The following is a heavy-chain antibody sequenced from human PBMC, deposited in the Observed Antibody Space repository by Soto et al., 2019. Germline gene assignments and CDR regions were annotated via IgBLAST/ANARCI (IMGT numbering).Heavy chain of an antibody. CDR3: ARGGPPIDY. J-gene: IGHJ4*02. D-gene: IGHD3-10*01. CDR2: INAGNGNT. V-gene: IGHV1-3*01. Sequence: VASVKVSCKASGYTFTSYAMHWVRQAPGQRLEWMGWINAGNGNTKYSQKFQGRVTITRDTSASTAHMELSSLRSEDTAVYYCARGGPPIDYWGQGTLVTVSS. CDR1: GYTFTSYA.